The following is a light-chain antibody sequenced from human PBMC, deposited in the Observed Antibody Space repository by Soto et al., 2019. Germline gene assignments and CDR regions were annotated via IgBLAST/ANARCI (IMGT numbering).Light chain of an antibody. J-gene: IGKJ5*01. CDR2: AAS. Sequence: DIQMTQSPSALSASIGDRVTITCRASQSISIWLAWYQQKPGKAPKLLIYAASSLESGVPSRFSGSGSGAEFTLTISCLQSEDFATYYCQQYYSYPGTFGLGTRLEIK. V-gene: IGKV1-5*03. CDR3: QQYYSYPGT. CDR1: QSISIW.